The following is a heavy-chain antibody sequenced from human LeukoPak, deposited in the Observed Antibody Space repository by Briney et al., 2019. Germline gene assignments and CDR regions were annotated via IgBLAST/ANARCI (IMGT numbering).Heavy chain of an antibody. V-gene: IGHV4-38-2*02. D-gene: IGHD3-10*01. CDR1: GYSISSGYY. CDR2: IYHSGST. J-gene: IGHJ4*02. CDR3: ARGRGVTMVRGSLTYFDY. Sequence: MASETLSLTCTVSGYSISSGYYWGWIRQPPGKGLEWIGSIYHSGSTYYNPSLKSRVTISVDTSKNQFSLKLSSVTAADTAVYYCARGRGVTMVRGSLTYFDYWGQGTLVTVSS.